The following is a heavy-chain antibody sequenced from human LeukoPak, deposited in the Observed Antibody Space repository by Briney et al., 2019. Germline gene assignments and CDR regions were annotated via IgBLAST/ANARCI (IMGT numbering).Heavy chain of an antibody. Sequence: ASVKVSCKASGYTFTSYAMHWVRQAPGQRLEWMGWINAGNGNTKYSQKFQGRVTITRDTSASTAYMELSSLRSEDTAVYYCARDDSYGPYYYGMDVWGQGTTVTASS. D-gene: IGHD5-18*01. V-gene: IGHV1-3*01. CDR3: ARDDSYGPYYYGMDV. CDR2: INAGNGNT. CDR1: GYTFTSYA. J-gene: IGHJ6*02.